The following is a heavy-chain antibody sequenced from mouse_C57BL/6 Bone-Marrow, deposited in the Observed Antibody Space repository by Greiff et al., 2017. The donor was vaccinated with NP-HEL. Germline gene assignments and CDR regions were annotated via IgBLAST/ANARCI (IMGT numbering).Heavy chain of an antibody. D-gene: IGHD1-1*01. CDR3: VSPITTVVAGAMDY. CDR2: IRSKSNNYAT. V-gene: IGHV10-1*01. J-gene: IGHJ4*01. Sequence: EVKVVESGGGLVQPKGSLKLSCAASGFSFNTYAMNWVRQAPGKGLEWVARIRSKSNNYATYYADSVKDRFTISRDDSESMLYLQMNNLKTEDTAMYYCVSPITTVVAGAMDYWGQGTSVTVSS. CDR1: GFSFNTYA.